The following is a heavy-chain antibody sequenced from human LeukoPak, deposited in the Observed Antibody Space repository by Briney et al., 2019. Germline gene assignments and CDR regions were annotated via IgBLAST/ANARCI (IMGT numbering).Heavy chain of an antibody. CDR1: GFIFSSYV. D-gene: IGHD6-19*01. V-gene: IGHV3-30*04. J-gene: IGHJ4*02. Sequence: PGVAVTLPCAASGFIFSSYVLQWLPQAPGKGLKGGAGIYSGGNNKYCEVHGKGRLSISRDNPKNTLYLQMNRLNGADTSVYYSERALLGIAVADYFDYWGQGTLVTVSS. CDR3: ERALLGIAVADYFDY. CDR2: IYSGGNNK.